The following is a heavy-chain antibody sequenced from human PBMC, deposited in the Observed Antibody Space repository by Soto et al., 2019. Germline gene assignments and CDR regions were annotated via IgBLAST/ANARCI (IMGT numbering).Heavy chain of an antibody. V-gene: IGHV4-39*01. CDR1: GGSISSSSYY. CDR2: IYYSGST. J-gene: IGHJ4*02. CDR3: AGHWDYDSSGYYFDY. D-gene: IGHD3-22*01. Sequence: SETLSLTCTVSGGSISSSSYYWGWIRQPPGKGLEWIGSIYYSGSTYYNPSLKSRVTISVDTSKNQFSLKLSSVTAADTAVYYCAGHWDYDSSGYYFDYWGQGTLVTVSS.